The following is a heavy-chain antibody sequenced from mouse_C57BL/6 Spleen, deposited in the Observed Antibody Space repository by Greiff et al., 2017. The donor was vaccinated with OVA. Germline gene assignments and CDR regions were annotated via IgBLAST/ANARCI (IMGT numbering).Heavy chain of an antibody. V-gene: IGHV5-17*01. D-gene: IGHD2-1*01. J-gene: IGHJ2*01. CDR2: ISSGSSTI. Sequence: EVTLVESGGGLVQPGGSLKLSCAASGFTFSDYGMHWVRQAPEKGLEWVAYISSGSSTIYYADTVKGRFTISRDNAKNTLFLQRTSLRSEDTAMYYCARHYGNPFDYWGQGTTLTVSS. CDR3: ARHYGNPFDY. CDR1: GFTFSDYG.